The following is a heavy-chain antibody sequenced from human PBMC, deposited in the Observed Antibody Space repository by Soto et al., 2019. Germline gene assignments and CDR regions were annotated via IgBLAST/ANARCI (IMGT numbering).Heavy chain of an antibody. J-gene: IGHJ4*02. CDR2: IIPIFGTA. V-gene: IGHV1-69*13. Sequence: SVRVSCKASGGTFSGYAISWVRQAPGQGLEWMGGIIPIFGTANYAQKFQGRVTITADESTSTAYMELGSLRSEDTAVYYCARAYYYDSSGYSEFDYWGQGTLVTVSS. CDR1: GGTFSGYA. CDR3: ARAYYYDSSGYSEFDY. D-gene: IGHD3-22*01.